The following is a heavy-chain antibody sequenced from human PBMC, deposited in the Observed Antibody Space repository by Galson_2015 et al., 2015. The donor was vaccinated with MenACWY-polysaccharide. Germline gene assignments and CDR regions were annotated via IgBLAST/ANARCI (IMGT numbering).Heavy chain of an antibody. CDR3: ARIIARKYTFADS. CDR1: GYKFTSYD. Sequence: SVKVSCKASGYKFTSYDINWVRQATGQGLEWMGWMNPNSGNTGYAQKFQGRATMTSSSAMSTAFMELSSLRSEDTAAYYCARIIARKYTFADSWGQGTLVTVSS. V-gene: IGHV1-8*01. CDR2: MNPNSGNT. D-gene: IGHD2-21*01. J-gene: IGHJ4*02.